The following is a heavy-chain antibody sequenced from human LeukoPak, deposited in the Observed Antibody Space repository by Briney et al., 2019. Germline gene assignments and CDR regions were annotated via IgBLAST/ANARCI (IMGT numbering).Heavy chain of an antibody. Sequence: ETLSLTCAVYGGSFSGYYWSWIRQPPGKGLEWIGEINHSGSTNYNPSLKSRVTISVDTSKNQFSLKLSSVTAADTAVYYCASSGSYYDMDVWGQGTTVTVSS. CDR1: GGSFSGYY. CDR3: ASSGSYYDMDV. CDR2: INHSGST. D-gene: IGHD1-26*01. J-gene: IGHJ6*02. V-gene: IGHV4-34*01.